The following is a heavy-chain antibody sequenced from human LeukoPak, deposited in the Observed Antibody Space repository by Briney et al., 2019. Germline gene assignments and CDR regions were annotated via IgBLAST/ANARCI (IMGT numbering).Heavy chain of an antibody. CDR1: GFTFSDYY. CDR2: ISSSGSTI. J-gene: IGHJ5*02. Sequence: GGSLRLSCAASGFTFSDYYMSWIRQAPGKGLEWVSYISSSGSTIYYADSVKGRFTISRDNAKNSLYLQMNSLRAEDTAVYYCARARRIAAAGPINWFDPWGQGTLVTVSS. D-gene: IGHD6-13*01. CDR3: ARARRIAAAGPINWFDP. V-gene: IGHV3-11*01.